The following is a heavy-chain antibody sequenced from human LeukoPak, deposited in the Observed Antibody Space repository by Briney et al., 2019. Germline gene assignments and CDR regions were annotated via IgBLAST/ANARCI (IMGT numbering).Heavy chain of an antibody. CDR2: IFHGGSS. CDR3: ASLATSRLGTGYSPYDGGF. J-gene: IGHJ4*02. Sequence: SETLSLTCTVSGGSISGYYWSWIRQPPGKGLQYIGYIFHGGSSNFNPSLKSRVAISVDTSRNQFSLKLSSVTAADTAVYYCASLATSRLGTGYSPYDGGFWGQGTLVTVSS. D-gene: IGHD5-12*01. CDR1: GGSISGYY. V-gene: IGHV4-59*08.